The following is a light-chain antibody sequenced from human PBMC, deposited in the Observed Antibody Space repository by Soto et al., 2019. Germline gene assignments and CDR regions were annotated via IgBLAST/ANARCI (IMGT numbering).Light chain of an antibody. J-gene: IGLJ2*01. Sequence: QSALTQPRSVSGSPGQSVTISCTGTSSDVGGYNYVSWYQQHPGKAPKLMIYDVSKRPSGVPDRFSGAKSGNTASLTISGLQAEDDADYYCCSYAGSYIDVGFGGGTKLTVL. CDR2: DVS. V-gene: IGLV2-11*01. CDR3: CSYAGSYIDVG. CDR1: SSDVGGYNY.